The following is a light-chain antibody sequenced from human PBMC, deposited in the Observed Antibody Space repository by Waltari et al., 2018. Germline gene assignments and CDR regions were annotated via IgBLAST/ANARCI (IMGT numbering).Light chain of an antibody. J-gene: IGLJ2*01. Sequence: QSALTQPPSASGSPGQSVTISCTGTSSDVGGYNYVSWYQQHPGKAPKLIIFEINKRPPGVPDRFSGSKSGNTASLTVSGLQAEDEADYYCSSYAGNNIVIFGGGTKLTVL. CDR2: EIN. CDR1: SSDVGGYNY. CDR3: SSYAGNNIVI. V-gene: IGLV2-8*01.